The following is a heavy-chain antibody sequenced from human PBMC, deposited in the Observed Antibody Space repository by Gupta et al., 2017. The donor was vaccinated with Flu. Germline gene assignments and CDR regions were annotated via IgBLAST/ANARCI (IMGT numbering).Heavy chain of an antibody. CDR3: ARDLTDSVVLPSPFAY. CDR2: IWYTGRNK. V-gene: IGHV3-33*01. J-gene: IGHJ4*02. D-gene: IGHD2-2*01. CDR1: GFTFSNYG. Sequence: QVQLVESGGGVVQPGGSMTLSCAASGFTFSNYGMHWVRQAPGKGLEWVALIWYTGRNKYHADSVKGRFTISRDTSKNTLYLQMNSLRAEDTAVYYCARDLTDSVVLPSPFAYWGQGTLVTVSS.